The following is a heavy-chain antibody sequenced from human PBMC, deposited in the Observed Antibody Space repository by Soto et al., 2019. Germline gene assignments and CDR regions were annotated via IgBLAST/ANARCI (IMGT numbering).Heavy chain of an antibody. Sequence: DVQLVESGGGLVKPGGSLRLSCAASGFNFITYSMNWVRQAPGKGLEWVSSISASSSSIYYAESVKGRFTVSRDNAKNSLYLQMNSLRAEDTALYYCVRDAYNRDAFEIWGQGTIVTVSS. D-gene: IGHD1-20*01. CDR2: ISASSSSI. J-gene: IGHJ3*02. V-gene: IGHV3-21*01. CDR3: VRDAYNRDAFEI. CDR1: GFNFITYS.